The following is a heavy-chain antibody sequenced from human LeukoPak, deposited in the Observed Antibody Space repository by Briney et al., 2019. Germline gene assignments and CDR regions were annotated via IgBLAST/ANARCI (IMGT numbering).Heavy chain of an antibody. CDR1: GYTFTSYG. J-gene: IGHJ4*02. CDR3: ARFSIISRGGYSPYYFDS. Sequence: GASVKVSCKASGYTFTSYGISWVRQAPGQGLEWMGWVSAYNGNTNYAQKLQGRVTMTTDTSTSTAYMELRSLRSDDTAVYYCARFSIISRGGYSPYYFDSGGQGPLAPVSS. CDR2: VSAYNGNT. D-gene: IGHD6-19*01. V-gene: IGHV1-18*04.